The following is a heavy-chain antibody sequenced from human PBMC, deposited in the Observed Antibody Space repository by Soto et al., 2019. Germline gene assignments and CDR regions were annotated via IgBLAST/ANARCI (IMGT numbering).Heavy chain of an antibody. CDR3: ARAGSGSLFAY. D-gene: IGHD6-19*01. CDR1: GGSISSYY. J-gene: IGHJ4*02. V-gene: IGHV4-59*01. CDR2: VYYSGST. Sequence: QVQLQESGPGLVKPSETLSLTCTVSGGSISSYYWSWIRQPPGKGLEWIGYVYYSGSTNYNPSLKSRVTISVDTSNTQFALKLSSVTAADTAVYYCARAGSGSLFAYWGQGTLVTVSS.